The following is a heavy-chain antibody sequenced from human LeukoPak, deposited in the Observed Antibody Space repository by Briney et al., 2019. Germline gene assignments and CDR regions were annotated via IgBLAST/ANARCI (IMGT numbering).Heavy chain of an antibody. Sequence: PGGSLRLSCAASGLTFSSYAMSWVRQAPGKGLEWVSAISGSGGSTYYADSVKGRFSISRDNSKNTLYLQMNSLRAEDTAVYYCARYRTQWLVPEYYFDYWGQGTLVTVSS. J-gene: IGHJ4*02. V-gene: IGHV3-23*01. CDR3: ARYRTQWLVPEYYFDY. D-gene: IGHD6-19*01. CDR2: ISGSGGST. CDR1: GLTFSSYA.